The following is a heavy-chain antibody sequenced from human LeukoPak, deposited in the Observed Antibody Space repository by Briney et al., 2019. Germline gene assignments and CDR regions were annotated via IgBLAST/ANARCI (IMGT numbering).Heavy chain of an antibody. Sequence: SETLSLTCTVSGGSISSSGYYWVFIRQPPGKGLEWIGNIYYSGSTYYNPSLKSRVTISVDTSKNQFSLKLSSVTAADTAVYYCARDPATGILPWFSFDIWGRGTLVTVSS. V-gene: IGHV4-39*07. CDR3: ARDPATGILPWFSFDI. D-gene: IGHD1-26*01. CDR2: IYYSGST. J-gene: IGHJ3*02. CDR1: GGSISSSGYY.